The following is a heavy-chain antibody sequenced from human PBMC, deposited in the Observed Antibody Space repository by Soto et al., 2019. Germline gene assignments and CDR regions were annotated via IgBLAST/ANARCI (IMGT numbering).Heavy chain of an antibody. V-gene: IGHV1-2*02. D-gene: IGHD3-9*01. CDR1: GYTFTALY. CDR3: TTLRLDP. CDR2: VNPNTGLT. J-gene: IGHJ5*02. Sequence: AASVKVSCKASGYTFTALYMNWVRQAPGQGLEWMGWVNPNTGLTKYAQKFQGRVIMTRDTSINTAYMELSGLTSDDTAVYYCTTLRLDPWGQGTLVTVSS.